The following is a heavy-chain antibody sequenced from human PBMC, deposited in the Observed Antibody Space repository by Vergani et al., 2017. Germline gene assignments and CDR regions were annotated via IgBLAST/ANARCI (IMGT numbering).Heavy chain of an antibody. D-gene: IGHD1-7*01. V-gene: IGHV1-3*01. J-gene: IGHJ5*02. CDR2: INAGNDNT. CDR1: GYTFTSYA. CDR3: AREGRWNYVWFDP. Sequence: QVQLVQSGAEVKKPGASVKVSCKASGYTFTSYAMHWVRQAPGQRLEWMGWINAGNDNTKYSQKFQGRVTITRDTSASTAYMELSSLRSEDTAVYYCAREGRWNYVWFDPWGQGTLVTVSS.